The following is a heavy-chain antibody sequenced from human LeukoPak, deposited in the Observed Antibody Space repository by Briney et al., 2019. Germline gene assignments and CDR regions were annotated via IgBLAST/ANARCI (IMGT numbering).Heavy chain of an antibody. CDR3: ARYGGKAVLFDP. CDR2: IIPIFGTA. J-gene: IGHJ5*02. Sequence: SVKVSCKASGCTFISYAISWVRQAPGQGLEWMGGIIPIFGTANYAQKFQGRVTITADESTSTAYMELSSLRSEDTAVYSCARYGGKAVLFDPWGQGTLVTVSS. V-gene: IGHV1-69*13. D-gene: IGHD4-23*01. CDR1: GCTFISYA.